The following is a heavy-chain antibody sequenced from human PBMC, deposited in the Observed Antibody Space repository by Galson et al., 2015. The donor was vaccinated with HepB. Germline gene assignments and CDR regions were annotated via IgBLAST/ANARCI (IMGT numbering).Heavy chain of an antibody. D-gene: IGHD3-22*01. CDR2: ISRDGSNK. V-gene: IGHV3-30-3*01. J-gene: IGHJ3*02. CDR3: ARDRDYESSGYYFDASDI. CDR1: GFTFSTFA. Sequence: SLRLSCAASGFTFSTFAMQWVRQAPGKGLEWVAVISRDGSNKDYADSVKGRFTSSRDNSKNTVYLQMNSLEAEDTAVYYCARDRDYESSGYYFDASDIWGQGTTVTVSS.